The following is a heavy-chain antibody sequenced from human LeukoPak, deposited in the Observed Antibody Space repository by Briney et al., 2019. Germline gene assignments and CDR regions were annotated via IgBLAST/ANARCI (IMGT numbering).Heavy chain of an antibody. CDR2: IYHSGST. J-gene: IGHJ4*02. V-gene: IGHV4-30-2*01. CDR1: GGSISSGDYY. CDR3: AKDAHLEGVLLFGYYFDH. Sequence: SSETLSLTCTVSGGSISSGDYYWSWIRQPPGKGLEWIGYIYHSGSTYYNPSLKSRVTISVDRSKNQFSLKLSSVTAADTAVYYCAKDAHLEGVLLFGYYFDHWGQGTLVPVSS. D-gene: IGHD3-16*01.